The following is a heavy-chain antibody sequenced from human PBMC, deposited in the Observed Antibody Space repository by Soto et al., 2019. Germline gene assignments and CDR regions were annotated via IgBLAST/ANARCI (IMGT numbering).Heavy chain of an antibody. CDR2: INGDGSST. D-gene: IGHD2-15*01. V-gene: IGHV3-74*01. CDR3: ARHSSALY. J-gene: IGHJ4*02. Sequence: PGGSLRLSCAASGFTFSNYWMHWVRQTPGKGLVWVSRINGDGSSTSYADSVKGRFSISRDNANNTLYLRMNSLRAEDTAVYYCARHSSALYWGQGTLVTVSS. CDR1: GFTFSNYW.